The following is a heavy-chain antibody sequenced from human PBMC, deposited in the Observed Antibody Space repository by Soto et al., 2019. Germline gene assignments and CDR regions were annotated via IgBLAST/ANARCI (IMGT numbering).Heavy chain of an antibody. CDR3: ARIGSPYYDFWSGSHYFDY. J-gene: IGHJ4*02. D-gene: IGHD3-3*01. V-gene: IGHV1-18*01. CDR2: ISAYNGNT. CDR1: GYTFTSYG. Sequence: GASVKVSCKASGYTFTSYGISWVRQAPGQGLEWMGWISAYNGNTNYAQKLQGRVTMTTDTSTSTAYMELRSLRSDDTAVYYCARIGSPYYDFWSGSHYFDYWGQGTLVTVS.